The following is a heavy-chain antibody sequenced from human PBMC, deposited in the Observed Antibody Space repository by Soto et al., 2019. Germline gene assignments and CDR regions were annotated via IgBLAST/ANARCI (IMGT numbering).Heavy chain of an antibody. V-gene: IGHV5-51*01. D-gene: IGHD3-16*01. Sequence: GESLKISCKASGYIIKNYWNGWVRQMPGQGLEWMGIIFPDDSDTRYSPSFQGHVPISVDKSISTAYVQWSSLKASDSAIYYCFRGGVTSRTFDYWGQGTLVTVSS. CDR3: FRGGVTSRTFDY. CDR2: IFPDDSDT. J-gene: IGHJ4*02. CDR1: GYIIKNYW.